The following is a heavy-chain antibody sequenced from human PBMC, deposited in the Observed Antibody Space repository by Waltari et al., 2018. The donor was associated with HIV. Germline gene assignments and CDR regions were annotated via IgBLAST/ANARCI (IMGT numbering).Heavy chain of an antibody. Sequence: QAQLVQSGAETKKPGSSVTVSCQASGGAFETFAFTWVRQAPGQGLEWLGGTAPFFGVIYAQDFNGRVTITSNPSTRTVFLELGGLRPDDTAVYFCAKSDFTELVRGQKVFDVWG. J-gene: IGHJ3*01. CDR2: TAPFFGV. CDR3: AKSDFTELVRGQKVFDV. V-gene: IGHV1-69*19. CDR1: GGAFETFA. D-gene: IGHD1-26*01.